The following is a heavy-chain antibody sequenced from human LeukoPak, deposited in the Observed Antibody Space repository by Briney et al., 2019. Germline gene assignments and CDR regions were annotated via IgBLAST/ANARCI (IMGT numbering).Heavy chain of an antibody. D-gene: IGHD6-19*01. CDR3: AKDHRHSSGWYDY. CDR2: ISGSGGST. J-gene: IGHJ4*02. Sequence: GGSLRLSCAASGFTFSSYAMSWVRQAPGKGLEWVSAISGSGGSTYYADSVKGGFTISRDNSKNTLYLQMNSLRAEDTAVYYCAKDHRHSSGWYDYWGQGTLVTVSS. CDR1: GFTFSSYA. V-gene: IGHV3-23*01.